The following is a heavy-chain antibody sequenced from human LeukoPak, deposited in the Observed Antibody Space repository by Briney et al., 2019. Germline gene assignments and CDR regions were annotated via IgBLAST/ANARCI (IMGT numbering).Heavy chain of an antibody. CDR1: GGTFSSYA. CDR3: ARGHSYGLPGHY. V-gene: IGHV1-69*13. CDR2: IIPIFGTA. J-gene: IGHJ4*02. Sequence: ASVKVSCKASGGTFSSYAISWVRQAPGQGLEWMGGIIPIFGTANYAQKFQGRVTITADESTSTAYMELSSLRSEGTAVYYCARGHSYGLPGHYWGQGTLVTVSS. D-gene: IGHD5-18*01.